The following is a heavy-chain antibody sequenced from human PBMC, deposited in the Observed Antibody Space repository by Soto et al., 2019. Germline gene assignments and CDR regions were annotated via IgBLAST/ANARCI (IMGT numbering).Heavy chain of an antibody. Sequence: EVQLLESGGGLVQPGGSLRLSCAASGFTFSSYAMSWVRQAPGKGLEWVSAISGSGGSTYYADSVKGRFTISRDNSKNPLYLQKNSLRAEDTDVYYCGPDYDYVWGSYRYVGHSMDVGGQGTPVTVSS. V-gene: IGHV3-23*01. CDR1: GFTFSSYA. D-gene: IGHD3-16*02. J-gene: IGHJ6*02. CDR3: GPDYDYVWGSYRYVGHSMDV. CDR2: ISGSGGST.